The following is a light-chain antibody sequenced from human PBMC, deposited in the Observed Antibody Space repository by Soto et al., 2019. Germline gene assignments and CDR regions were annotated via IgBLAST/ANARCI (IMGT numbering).Light chain of an antibody. CDR1: QSVSSY. CDR2: DAS. J-gene: IGKJ1*01. Sequence: EIVLTQSPATLSLSPGERATLSCRASQSVSSYLAWYQQKPGQAPRLLIYDASNRATGIPARFSGSGSGTDFTLTISSLEPEDFATYYCQQRNSYPRTF. CDR3: QQRNSYPRT. V-gene: IGKV3-11*01.